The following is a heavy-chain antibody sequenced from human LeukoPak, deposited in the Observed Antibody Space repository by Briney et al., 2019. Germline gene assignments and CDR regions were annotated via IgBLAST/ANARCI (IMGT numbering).Heavy chain of an antibody. J-gene: IGHJ3*02. CDR2: INHSGST. V-gene: IGHV4-34*01. D-gene: IGHD2-15*01. Sequence: PSETLSLTCAVYGGSFSGYYWSRIRQPPGKGLEWIGEINHSGSTNYNPSLKSRVTISVDTSKNQFSLKLSSVTAADTAVYYCARAVCRGGSCYSDALDIWGQGTMVTVSS. CDR1: GGSFSGYY. CDR3: ARAVCRGGSCYSDALDI.